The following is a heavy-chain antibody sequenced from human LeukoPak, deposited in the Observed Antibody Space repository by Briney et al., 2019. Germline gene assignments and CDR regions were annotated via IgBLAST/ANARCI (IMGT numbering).Heavy chain of an antibody. D-gene: IGHD2-8*01. CDR2: IRSKAYGGTT. J-gene: IGHJ6*03. Sequence: GGSLRLSCTASGFTFGDYAMSWFRQAPGKGLEWVGFIRSKAYGGTTEYAASVKGRFTISRDDSKSIAYLQMNSLKTEDTAVYYCTRDWSYCTNGVCWYYYYMDVWGKGTTVTVSS. CDR1: GFTFGDYA. V-gene: IGHV3-49*03. CDR3: TRDWSYCTNGVCWYYYYMDV.